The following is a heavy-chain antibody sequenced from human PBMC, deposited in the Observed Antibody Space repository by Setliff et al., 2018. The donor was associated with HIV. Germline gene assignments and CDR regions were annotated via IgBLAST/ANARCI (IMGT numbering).Heavy chain of an antibody. CDR1: GYSFTSYL. CDR3: ARDDGGYNYAEAFDV. CDR2: INPSNSDT. Sequence: GASVKVSCKASGYSFTSYLIHWVRQAPGQGLEWLGVINPSNSDTDYAQKFQGRVTMTGDTSTSTVYMDLSSLRFEDTAVYYCARDDGGYNYAEAFDVWGQGTMVTVSS. D-gene: IGHD3-16*01. J-gene: IGHJ3*01. V-gene: IGHV1-46*01.